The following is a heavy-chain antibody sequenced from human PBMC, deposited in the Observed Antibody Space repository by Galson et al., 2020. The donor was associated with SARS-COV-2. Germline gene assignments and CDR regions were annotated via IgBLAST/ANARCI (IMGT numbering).Heavy chain of an antibody. J-gene: IGHJ5*02. V-gene: IGHV3-15*01. D-gene: IGHD3-3*01. CDR2: IKSKTDGGTT. CDR1: GFTFSNAW. Sequence: GGSMRLSCAASGFTFSNAWMSWVRQAPGKGLEWVGRIKSKTDGGTTDYAAPVKGRFTISRDDSKNTLYLQMNSLKTEDTAVYYCTTETATYYDFLSGFDPWGQGTLVTVSS. CDR3: TTETATYYDFLSGFDP.